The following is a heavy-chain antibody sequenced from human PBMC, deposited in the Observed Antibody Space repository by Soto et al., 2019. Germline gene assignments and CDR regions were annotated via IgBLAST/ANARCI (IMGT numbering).Heavy chain of an antibody. CDR2: ISAYNGNT. CDR1: GYTFPSYG. J-gene: IGHJ4*02. CDR3: ARDLEYGRAVAGTLFDY. Sequence: QVQLVQSGAEVKKPGASVKVSCKASGYTFPSYGISWVRQAPGQGLEWMGWISAYNGNTDYAQKLQGRVTMTTGTSTSTADMELRTLRSDDTAVYYCARDLEYGRAVAGTLFDYWGQGTLVTVSS. D-gene: IGHD6-19*01. V-gene: IGHV1-18*01.